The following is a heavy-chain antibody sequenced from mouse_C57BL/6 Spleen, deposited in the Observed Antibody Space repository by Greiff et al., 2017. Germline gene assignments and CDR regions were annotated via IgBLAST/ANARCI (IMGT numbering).Heavy chain of an antibody. CDR1: GDTVRSDG. J-gene: IGHJ4*01. CDR2: MYPRSGNT. D-gene: IGHD1-1*01. CDR3: ARDITTVVANYYAMDY. V-gene: IGHV1-81*01. Sequence: DQRKKEGEERARPGEEGKRAGKAEGDTVRSDGRSGVKQRTGKGLEGIGEMYPRSGNTDDNEKFKGKGTLTEDKASSTAYMELRSLTSEDSAVYFCARDITTVVANYYAMDYWGQGTSVTVSS.